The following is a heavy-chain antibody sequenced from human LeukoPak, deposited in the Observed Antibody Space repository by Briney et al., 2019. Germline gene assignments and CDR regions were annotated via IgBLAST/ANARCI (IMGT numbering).Heavy chain of an antibody. J-gene: IGHJ4*02. D-gene: IGHD2-15*01. CDR1: GFAFSSYS. V-gene: IGHV3-21*01. Sequence: GGSLRLSCAASGFAFSSYSMNWVRPAPGQGLEWVSSISSSSSYIYYADSVKGRFTISRDNAKNSLYLQMNSLRAEDTAVYYCASYPPGYCSGGSCPTGGWGQGTLVTVSS. CDR3: ASYPPGYCSGGSCPTGG. CDR2: ISSSSSYI.